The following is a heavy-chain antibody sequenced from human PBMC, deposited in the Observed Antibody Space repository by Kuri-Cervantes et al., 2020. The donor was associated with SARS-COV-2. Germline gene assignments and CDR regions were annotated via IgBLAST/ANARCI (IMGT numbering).Heavy chain of an antibody. CDR3: GKVSWLQLWRRYSDS. CDR2: LDTSGST. Sequence: SETLSLTCAVSGVPVTGGTYSWAWIRQPAGKGLEWIGHLDTSGSTTYTPSLRGRVTISLDPSNNQVSLSLTSTTAADTAVYYCGKVSWLQLWRRYSDSWGQGTLVTVSS. V-gene: IGHV4-61*09. D-gene: IGHD5-24*01. J-gene: IGHJ4*02. CDR1: GVPVTGGTYS.